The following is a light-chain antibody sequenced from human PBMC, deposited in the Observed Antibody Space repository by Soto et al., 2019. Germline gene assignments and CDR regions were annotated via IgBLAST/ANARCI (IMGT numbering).Light chain of an antibody. V-gene: IGKV1-17*02. CDR2: GEA. CDR1: QNIRNY. J-gene: IGKJ1*01. CDR3: QQYYSYHRA. Sequence: DIQMTQSPSSLSASVGDRVAITCRASQNIRNYLNWYQQKTGKATRVMIYGEASLQSGVPSRFSRSGSGTDFTLKIKYLQSEELATYDCQQYYSYHRAVGQLTKVEIK.